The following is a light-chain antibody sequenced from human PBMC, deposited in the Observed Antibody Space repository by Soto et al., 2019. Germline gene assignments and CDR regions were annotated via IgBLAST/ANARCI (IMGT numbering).Light chain of an antibody. Sequence: EIVLTQSPGTLSLSPGEGATLSCRASQSINSHYLVWYQQKPGQAPRLLIYGAFSRATGIPDRFSGSGSGTDFTLAISRLEPEDSAVYSCQHFGGSPYTFGQGTKLEIK. CDR1: QSINSHY. V-gene: IGKV3-20*01. CDR3: QHFGGSPYT. J-gene: IGKJ2*01. CDR2: GAF.